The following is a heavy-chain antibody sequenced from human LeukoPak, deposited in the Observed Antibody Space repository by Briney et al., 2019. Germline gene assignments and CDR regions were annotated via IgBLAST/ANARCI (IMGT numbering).Heavy chain of an antibody. CDR2: IYPSSTTF. CDR1: GFIFSTFR. CDR3: AVDHTSGTIYHGLGV. Sequence: PGGSLTLSCAASGFIFSTFRMNWVRQAPGKGLEWISYIYPSSTTFYYADSVKGRFTISRDNAKNSLYLKMNSLRDGDTAIYYFAVDHTSGTIYHGLGVWGQGTTVTVSS. J-gene: IGHJ6*02. D-gene: IGHD2-8*01. V-gene: IGHV3-48*02.